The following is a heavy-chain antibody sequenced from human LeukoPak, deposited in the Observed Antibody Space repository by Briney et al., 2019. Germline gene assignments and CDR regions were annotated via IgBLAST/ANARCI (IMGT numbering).Heavy chain of an antibody. Sequence: GGSLRLSCAGSGLTFSSYVMSWVRQAAGEGLEWVSGISGRGGSRYYVYSVKGRFTISRDNDKKPLSLQMNSLRAEDTDVYYCARDPVGWWLVPHDAFHIWGQGKMVPVSS. J-gene: IGHJ3*02. V-gene: IGHV3-23*01. D-gene: IGHD6-19*01. CDR1: GLTFSSYV. CDR2: ISGRGGSR. CDR3: ARDPVGWWLVPHDAFHI.